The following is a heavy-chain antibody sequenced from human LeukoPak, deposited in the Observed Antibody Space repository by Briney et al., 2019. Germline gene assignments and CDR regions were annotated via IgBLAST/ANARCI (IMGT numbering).Heavy chain of an antibody. CDR2: ISAYNGNT. CDR3: ARWYCRSTSCPTDP. V-gene: IGHV1-18*01. J-gene: IGHJ5*02. Sequence: GASVKVSCKASGCTFTSYGISWVRQAPGQGLEWMGWISAYNGNTNYAQKLQGRVTMTTDTSTSTAYMELRSLRSDDTAVYYCARWYCRSTSCPTDPWGQGTLVTVSS. D-gene: IGHD2-2*01. CDR1: GCTFTSYG.